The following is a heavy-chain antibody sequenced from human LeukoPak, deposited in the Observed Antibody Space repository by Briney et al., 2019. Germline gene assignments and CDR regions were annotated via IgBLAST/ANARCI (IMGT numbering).Heavy chain of an antibody. D-gene: IGHD3-16*01. CDR2: IYYSGST. V-gene: IGHV4-59*01. CDR1: GGPISSYY. CDR3: ARGDRTFLFDY. Sequence: SETLSLTCTGSGGPISSYYWSWLRQPPGKGLEWIGYIYYSGSTNHNPSLKSRVTISVDTSKNQFSLKLSSVTAADTAVYYCARGDRTFLFDYWGQGTLVTVSS. J-gene: IGHJ4*02.